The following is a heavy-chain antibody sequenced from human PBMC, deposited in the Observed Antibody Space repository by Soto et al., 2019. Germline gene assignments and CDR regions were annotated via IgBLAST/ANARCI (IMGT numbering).Heavy chain of an antibody. Sequence: GESLKISCKGSGYSFTSYWIGWVRQMPGKGLEWMGIIYPGDSDTRYSPSFQGQVTISADKSISTAYLQWSSLEASDTAIYYCARSFGGHLYSFDFWGQGTLVTVSS. CDR3: ARSFGGHLYSFDF. CDR1: GYSFTSYW. D-gene: IGHD3-16*01. CDR2: IYPGDSDT. V-gene: IGHV5-51*01. J-gene: IGHJ4*02.